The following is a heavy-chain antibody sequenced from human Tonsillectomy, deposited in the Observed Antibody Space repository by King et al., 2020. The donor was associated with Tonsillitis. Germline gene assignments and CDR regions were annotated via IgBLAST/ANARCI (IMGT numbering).Heavy chain of an antibody. J-gene: IGHJ3*02. CDR1: GFTFISYS. CDR2: ISSSSSYI. V-gene: IGHV3-21*01. Sequence: VQLVESGGGLVKPGGSLRLSCGASGFTFISYSMNWVRQAPGKGLEWVSSISSSSSYIYYADSVKGRFTISRDNAKNSLNLHMNSLRAEDTAVYYCARDQDYGGSQNAFDIWGQGTMVTVSS. CDR3: ARDQDYGGSQNAFDI. D-gene: IGHD4-23*01.